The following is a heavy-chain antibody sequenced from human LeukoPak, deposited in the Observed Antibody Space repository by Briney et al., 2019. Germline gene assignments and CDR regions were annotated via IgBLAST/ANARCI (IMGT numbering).Heavy chain of an antibody. CDR2: ISAYNGYT. V-gene: IGHV1-18*01. Sequence: ASVKVSCKASGYTFTNYGISWVRQAPGQGLEWMGWISAYNGYTHYAQKVQGRVTMTTDTSTSTAYMELRSLRSDDTAVYYCARAGHRRYYYDGGYDYWGQGTLVTVSS. J-gene: IGHJ4*02. CDR3: ARAGHRRYYYDGGYDY. CDR1: GYTFTNYG. D-gene: IGHD3-22*01.